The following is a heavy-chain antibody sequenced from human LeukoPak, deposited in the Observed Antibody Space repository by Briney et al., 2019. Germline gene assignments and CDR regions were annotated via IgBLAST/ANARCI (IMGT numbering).Heavy chain of an antibody. CDR2: IRYDGSNK. J-gene: IGHJ6*03. D-gene: IGHD2-2*01. CDR3: AKAQVVPAAIRYYYMDV. V-gene: IGHV3-30*02. CDR1: GFTFSSYG. Sequence: PGGSLRLSCAASGFTFSSYGMHWVRQAPGKGLEWVAFIRYDGSNKYYADSVKGRSTISRDNSKNTLYLQMNSLRAEDTAVYYCAKAQVVPAAIRYYYMDVWGKGTTVTISS.